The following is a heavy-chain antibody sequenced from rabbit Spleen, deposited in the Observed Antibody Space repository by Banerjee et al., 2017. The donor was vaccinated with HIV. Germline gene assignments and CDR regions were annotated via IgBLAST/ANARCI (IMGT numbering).Heavy chain of an antibody. V-gene: IGHV1S45*01. CDR1: GFSFTDKDV. CDR2: INTITGKT. CDR3: ARETSSGWGIISFYFSL. Sequence: QEQLVESGGGLVQPEGSLTLTCKASGFSFTDKDVMCWVRQAPGKGLEWIGCINTITGKTVYATWAKGRFTISRASSTTVTLQMTSLTAADTATYFCARETSSGWGIISFYFSLWGPGTLVTVS. J-gene: IGHJ4*01. D-gene: IGHD4-1*01.